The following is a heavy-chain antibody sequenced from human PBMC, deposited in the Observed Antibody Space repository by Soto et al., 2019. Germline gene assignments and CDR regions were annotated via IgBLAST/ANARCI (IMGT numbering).Heavy chain of an antibody. V-gene: IGHV4-31*03. D-gene: IGHD1-1*01. Sequence: SETLSLTCTVSGGSISSGGYYWSWIPQHPGKGLEWIGYIYYSGSTYYNPSLKSRVTISVDTSKNQFSLKLSSVTAADTAVYYCARDPTGTSWFDPWGQGTLVTVSS. J-gene: IGHJ5*02. CDR1: GGSISSGGYY. CDR2: IYYSGST. CDR3: ARDPTGTSWFDP.